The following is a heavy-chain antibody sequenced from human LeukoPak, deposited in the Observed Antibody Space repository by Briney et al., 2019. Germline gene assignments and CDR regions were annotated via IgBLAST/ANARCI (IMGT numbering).Heavy chain of an antibody. CDR2: IYYSGTT. J-gene: IGHJ3*02. V-gene: IGHV4-39*07. D-gene: IGHD2-15*01. CDR3: ARYRDSGGRLAFDI. Sequence: PSETLSLTCTVSGDSISSSISYWGWIRQPPGKGLESIGSIYYSGTTYYNPSLESRVTLSVDTSKNQFSLRLSSVTAADTAVYYCARYRDSGGRLAFDIWGQGIMATVSS. CDR1: GDSISSSISY.